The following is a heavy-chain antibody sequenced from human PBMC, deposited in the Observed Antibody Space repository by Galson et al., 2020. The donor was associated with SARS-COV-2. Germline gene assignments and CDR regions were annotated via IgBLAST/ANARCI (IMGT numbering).Heavy chain of an antibody. Sequence: GFTFSSYWMSWVRQAPGRGLEWVANIKQDGSEKYYVDSVKGRFTISRDNAKNSLYLQMNSLRAEDTAVYYCARHQGSSWAFDYWGQGTLVTVSS. CDR1: GFTFSSYW. V-gene: IGHV3-7*01. D-gene: IGHD6-13*01. CDR2: IKQDGSEK. J-gene: IGHJ4*02. CDR3: ARHQGSSWAFDY.